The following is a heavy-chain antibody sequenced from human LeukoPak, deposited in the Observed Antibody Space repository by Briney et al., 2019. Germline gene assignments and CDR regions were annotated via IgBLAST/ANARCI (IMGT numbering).Heavy chain of an antibody. V-gene: IGHV3-30*02. CDR2: IRNDGNKY. D-gene: IGHD4-17*01. CDR3: ARDLWNDYGDFFGPFDI. J-gene: IGHJ3*02. CDR1: GFTFSTSG. Sequence: GGSLRLSCVASGFTFSTSGMHWVRQSPGKGLDWVAFIRNDGNKYNYAESVKGRFTISRDNSLYLQMNTLRAEDTAVYYCARDLWNDYGDFFGPFDIWGQGTMVTVSS.